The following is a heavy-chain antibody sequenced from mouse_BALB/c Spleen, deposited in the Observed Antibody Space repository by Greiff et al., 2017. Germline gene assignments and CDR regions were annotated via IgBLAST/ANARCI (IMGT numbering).Heavy chain of an antibody. J-gene: IGHJ2*01. V-gene: IGHV1-5*01. Sequence: EVQLQESGTVLARPGASVKMSCKASGYTFTSYWMHWVKQRPGQGLEWIGAIYPGNSDTSYNQKFKGKAKLTAVTSTSTAYMELSSLTNEDSAVYYCTRPITTVVADYWGQGTTLTVSS. CDR3: TRPITTVVADY. D-gene: IGHD1-1*01. CDR1: GYTFTSYW. CDR2: IYPGNSDT.